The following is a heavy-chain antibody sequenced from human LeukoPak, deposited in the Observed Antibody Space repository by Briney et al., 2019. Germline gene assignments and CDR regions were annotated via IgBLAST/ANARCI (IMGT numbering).Heavy chain of an antibody. V-gene: IGHV6-1*01. D-gene: IGHD6-13*01. Sequence: SQTLSLTCAISGDSVSSNSDAWNWIRQSTSRSLEWLGRTYYRSKWYNDYAISVKSRITINPDTSKNQFSLQLNSVTPEDTAVYYCARGASIVAAGSSYYYYGMDVWGQGTTVTVSS. CDR3: ARGASIVAAGSSYYYYGMDV. CDR1: GDSVSSNSDA. J-gene: IGHJ6*02. CDR2: TYYRSKWYN.